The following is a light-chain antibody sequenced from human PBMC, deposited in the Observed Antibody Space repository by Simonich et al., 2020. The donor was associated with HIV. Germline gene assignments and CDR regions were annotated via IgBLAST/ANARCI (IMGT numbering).Light chain of an antibody. J-gene: IGLJ7*01. CDR2: EDN. V-gene: IGLV6-57*03. Sequence: NFMLTQPHSVSEAPGKTVTISCTRSRGSIASNSVQWYKQRPGSAPTTVIYEDNQRPSGVPDRFAGSIDSSSNSASLTISGLKTEDEANYYCQSYDSSNQVFGGGTQLTVL. CDR1: RGSIASNS. CDR3: QSYDSSNQV.